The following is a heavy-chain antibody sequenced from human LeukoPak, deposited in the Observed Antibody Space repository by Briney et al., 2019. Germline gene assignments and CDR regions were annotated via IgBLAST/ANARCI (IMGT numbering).Heavy chain of an antibody. D-gene: IGHD6-13*01. V-gene: IGHV3-21*01. Sequence: AGSLRISSAASGCTFRNYAMNWVCQAPGKGLYWVSSISSGSSNIYYADSVQGRFTISRDNAKNSLFLQMHSLRAEDTAVYYCARDLAAAGYFDYWGQGTLVTVSS. CDR3: ARDLAAAGYFDY. CDR2: ISSGSSNI. CDR1: GCTFRNYA. J-gene: IGHJ4*02.